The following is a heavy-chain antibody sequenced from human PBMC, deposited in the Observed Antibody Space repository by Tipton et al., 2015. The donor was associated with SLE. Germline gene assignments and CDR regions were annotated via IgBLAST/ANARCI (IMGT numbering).Heavy chain of an antibody. CDR2: ISNEGTNK. V-gene: IGHV3-30-3*01. Sequence: SLRLSCAASGFTFTSYTMNWVRQAPGKGLEWVAVISNEGTNKHYSDSVKGRFTISRDNSKNILYLKMSSLTPEDTAFYYCARGQGLPDVWGQGTTVTVSS. J-gene: IGHJ6*02. CDR1: GFTFTSYT. D-gene: IGHD3-16*01. CDR3: ARGQGLPDV.